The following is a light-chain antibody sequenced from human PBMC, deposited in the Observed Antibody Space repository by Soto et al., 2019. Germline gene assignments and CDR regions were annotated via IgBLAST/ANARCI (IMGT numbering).Light chain of an antibody. J-gene: IGLJ1*01. V-gene: IGLV1-36*01. CDR3: AAWDDSLNGYV. CDR2: YDD. CDR1: SSNIGNNA. Sequence: QSVVTQPPSVSDAPRQRGTISCSGSSSNIGNNAVNWYQQLPGKGPKLLIYYDDLLASGVSDRFSGSKSGTSTSLAISGLQSEDEADYYCAAWDDSLNGYVFGTGTKLTVL.